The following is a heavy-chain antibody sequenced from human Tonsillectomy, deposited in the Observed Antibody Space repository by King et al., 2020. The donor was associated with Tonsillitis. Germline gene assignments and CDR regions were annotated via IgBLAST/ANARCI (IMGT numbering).Heavy chain of an antibody. V-gene: IGHV3-23*04. CDR1: GFTFSSYA. J-gene: IGHJ4*02. Sequence: VQLVESGGGLVQPGGSLRLSCAASGFTFSSYAMSWVRQAPGKGLEWVSGISGSGGNTYYPDSVKGRFTISRDNSKNTLYLQLNSLGAEDTAVYYCAKDQGGFYGDYHFGYWGQGTLVTVSS. D-gene: IGHD4-17*01. CDR2: ISGSGGNT. CDR3: AKDQGGFYGDYHFGY.